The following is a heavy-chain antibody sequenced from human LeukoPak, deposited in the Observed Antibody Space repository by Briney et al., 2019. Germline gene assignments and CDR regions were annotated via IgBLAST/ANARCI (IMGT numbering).Heavy chain of an antibody. V-gene: IGHV3-7*01. CDR3: ATANSGPEN. J-gene: IGHJ4*02. CDR1: GFTFSNYW. CDR2: IRSDGGEK. Sequence: PGGSLRLSCATSGFTFSNYWMNWVRQAPGKGLEWVAIIRSDGGEKHYVDSVRGRFTVSRDNAENSLSLQMHRLRAEDTAVYYCATANSGPENWGQGTLVTVSS. D-gene: IGHD4-23*01.